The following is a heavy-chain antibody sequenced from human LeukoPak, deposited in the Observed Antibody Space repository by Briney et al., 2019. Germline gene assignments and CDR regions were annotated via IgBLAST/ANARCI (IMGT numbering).Heavy chain of an antibody. CDR3: AKRDYYDSSGYGY. D-gene: IGHD3-22*01. V-gene: IGHV1-2*04. CDR2: INPNSGGT. Sequence: ASVKVSCKASGYTFTGYYMHWVRQAPGQGLEWMGWINPNSGGTNYAQKFQGWVTMTRDTSISTAYMELSRLRSDDTAVYYCAKRDYYDSSGYGYWGQGTLVTVSS. J-gene: IGHJ4*02. CDR1: GYTFTGYY.